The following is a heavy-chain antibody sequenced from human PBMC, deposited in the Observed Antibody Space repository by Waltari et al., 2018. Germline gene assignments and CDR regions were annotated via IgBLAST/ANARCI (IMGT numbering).Heavy chain of an antibody. CDR3: ASLYGSGSYYYYGMDV. J-gene: IGHJ6*02. D-gene: IGHD3-10*01. CDR2: IYHSGST. V-gene: IGHV4-38-2*01. Sequence: QVQLQESGPGLVKPSETLSLTCAVSGYSISSGYYWGWIRQPPGKGLEWIGSIYHSGSTYYNPSLKSRVTISVDTSKNQFSLKLSSVTAADTAVYYCASLYGSGSYYYYGMDVWGQGTTVTVS. CDR1: GYSISSGYY.